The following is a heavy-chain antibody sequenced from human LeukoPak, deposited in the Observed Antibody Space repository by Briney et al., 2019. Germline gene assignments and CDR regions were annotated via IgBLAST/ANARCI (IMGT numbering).Heavy chain of an antibody. CDR3: AKAVTMVRGLIYYGVDV. CDR1: GFTFSAYA. V-gene: IGHV3-23*01. D-gene: IGHD3-10*01. Sequence: PGGSLRLSCAASGFTFSAYAMSWVRQAPGKGLEWVSVITGSGTNTYYADSVKGRFAVSRDNSKNTLYLQMNRLRAEDTDVYYCAKAVTMVRGLIYYGVDVWGKGTTVTVSS. CDR2: ITGSGTNT. J-gene: IGHJ6*04.